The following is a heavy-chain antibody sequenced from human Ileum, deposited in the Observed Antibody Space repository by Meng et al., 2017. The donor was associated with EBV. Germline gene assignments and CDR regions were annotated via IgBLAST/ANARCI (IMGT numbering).Heavy chain of an antibody. J-gene: IGHJ4*02. CDR2: IQHSGST. CDR3: ARAHPVVYFFDY. CDR1: GGSISSGGHS. Sequence: QRERQESGSGLVKPSQTLSLTCAVSGGSISSGGHSWSWIRQPPGKGLEWIGDIQHSGSTYYNPSLKSRVTISVDRSRNQFSLKLSSVTAADTAVYYCARAHPVVYFFDYWGQGTLVTASS. D-gene: IGHD4-23*01. V-gene: IGHV4-30-2*01.